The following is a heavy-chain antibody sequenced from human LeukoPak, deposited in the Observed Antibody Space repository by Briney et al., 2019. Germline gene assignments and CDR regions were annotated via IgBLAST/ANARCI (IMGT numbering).Heavy chain of an antibody. CDR3: VTTKARALITRRFDY. J-gene: IGHJ4*02. Sequence: GGSLRLSCVGSGFTFTNYPMSWVRQAPGKGLEWLAGMSGRGERIDYGESVKGRFTISRDTSKNTLYLQMNSLRAEDTATYYCVTTKARALITRRFDYWGPGTLVAVSS. CDR1: GFTFTNYP. V-gene: IGHV3-23*01. D-gene: IGHD3-10*01. CDR2: MSGRGERI.